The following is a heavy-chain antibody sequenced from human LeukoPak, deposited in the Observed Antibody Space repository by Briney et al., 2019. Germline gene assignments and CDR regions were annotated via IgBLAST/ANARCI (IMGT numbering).Heavy chain of an antibody. V-gene: IGHV3-64*01. Sequence: GGSLRLSCAASGFTFSSYAMHWVRQAPGKGLEYVSTISGDGLRTYYSNSVKGRFTVSRDNSKNTLYLQMGSLRTEDMAMYYCARSTYHDYWGQGTLVTVSS. CDR1: GFTFSSYA. CDR2: ISGDGLRT. CDR3: ARSTYHDY. J-gene: IGHJ4*02. D-gene: IGHD2/OR15-2a*01.